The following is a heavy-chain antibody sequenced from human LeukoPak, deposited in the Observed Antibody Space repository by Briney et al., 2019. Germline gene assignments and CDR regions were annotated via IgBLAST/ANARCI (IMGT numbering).Heavy chain of an antibody. V-gene: IGHV4-4*09. D-gene: IGHD1-26*01. CDR3: ARLSGSYFSYFDY. J-gene: IGHJ4*02. CDR2: IYTSGST. CDR1: GGSISSYH. Sequence: SETLSLTCTVSGGSISSYHWSWIRQPPGKGLEWIGYIYTSGSTNYNPSPKSRVTISVDTSKNQFSLKLSSVTAADTAVYYCARLSGSYFSYFDYWGQGTLVTVSS.